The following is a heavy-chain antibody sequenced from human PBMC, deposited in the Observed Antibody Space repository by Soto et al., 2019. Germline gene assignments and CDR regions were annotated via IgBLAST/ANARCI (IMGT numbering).Heavy chain of an antibody. CDR2: FGSAGDI. J-gene: IGHJ6*02. D-gene: IGHD3-16*01. CDR3: ARGGPNWDYYFYGMDV. CDR1: GFPFNNYD. V-gene: IGHV3-13*01. Sequence: GGSPRLSCAASGFPFNNYDMLWVRQEPGKGLEWVSTFGSAGDIYYSDSVKGRFTISRDNARESLYLQMNSLRAADTAVYYCARGGPNWDYYFYGMDVWGQGTTVTVS.